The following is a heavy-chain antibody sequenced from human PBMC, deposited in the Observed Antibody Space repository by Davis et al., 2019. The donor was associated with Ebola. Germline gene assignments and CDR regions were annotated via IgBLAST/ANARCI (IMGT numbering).Heavy chain of an antibody. J-gene: IGHJ4*02. CDR2: MNGDGSKI. CDR1: GFTFSTHW. Sequence: GSLRLSCAASGFTFSTHWMHWLRQAPGKGLVWVSGMNGDGSKIGYADSVKGRFTVSRDNAKNTLYLQMNSLRAEDTAVYYCTRVAAPGGQGTLVTVSS. V-gene: IGHV3-74*01. CDR3: TRVAAP.